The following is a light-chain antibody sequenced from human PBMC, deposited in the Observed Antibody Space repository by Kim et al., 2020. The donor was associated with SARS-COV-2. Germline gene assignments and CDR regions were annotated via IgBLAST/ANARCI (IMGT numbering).Light chain of an antibody. CDR3: QQRSIWPPGS. CDR2: DAS. V-gene: IGKV3-11*01. J-gene: IGKJ2*04. Sequence: WAPGERATLSCRASQSVDISLAWYQQKPGQAPRLLIYDASNRATGIPARFSGSGSGTDFTLTISSLEPEDFAVYYCQQRSIWPPGSFGQGTKLEIK. CDR1: QSVDIS.